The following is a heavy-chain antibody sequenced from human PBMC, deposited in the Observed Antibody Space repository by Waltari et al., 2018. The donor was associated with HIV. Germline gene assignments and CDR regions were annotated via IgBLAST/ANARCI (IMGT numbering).Heavy chain of an antibody. V-gene: IGHV4-61*02. CDR1: GGSISTGSYY. CDR2: IYTSGST. Sequence: QVQLQESGPGLVKPSQTLSLTCTVSGGSISTGSYYWSWIRRPAGKGLALIGRIYTSGSTNYNPSLKSRVTISVDTSKNQFSLKLRSVTAADTAVYYCARAYYDFWSGTGSSGNWFDPWGQGTLVTVSS. D-gene: IGHD3-3*01. CDR3: ARAYYDFWSGTGSSGNWFDP. J-gene: IGHJ5*02.